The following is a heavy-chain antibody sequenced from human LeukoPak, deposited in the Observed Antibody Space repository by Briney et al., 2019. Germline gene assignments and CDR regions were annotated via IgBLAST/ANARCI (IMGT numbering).Heavy chain of an antibody. V-gene: IGHV3-15*01. Sequence: GGSLRLSCAASGFTFGNAWMSWVRQAPGKGLEWVGRIKSKTDGGTTDYAAPVKGRFTISRDDSKNTLYLQMNSLKTEDTAVYYCTTTYYYDSSGYYYGDYWGQGTLVTVSS. CDR3: TTTYYYDSSGYYYGDY. CDR2: IKSKTDGGTT. J-gene: IGHJ4*02. D-gene: IGHD3-22*01. CDR1: GFTFGNAW.